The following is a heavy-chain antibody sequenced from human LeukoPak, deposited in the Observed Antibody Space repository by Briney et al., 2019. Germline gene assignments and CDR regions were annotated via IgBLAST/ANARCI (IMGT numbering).Heavy chain of an antibody. V-gene: IGHV4-59*01. Sequence: SETLSLTCTVSGGSISSYYWSWIRQPPGKGLEWIGYIYYSGSTNYNPSLKSRVTISVDTSKSQFSLKLSSVTAADTAVYYCARGTTYYDFWSGYWPGYYYYGMDVWGQGTTVTVSS. D-gene: IGHD3-3*01. CDR2: IYYSGST. CDR3: ARGTTYYDFWSGYWPGYYYYGMDV. J-gene: IGHJ6*02. CDR1: GGSISSYY.